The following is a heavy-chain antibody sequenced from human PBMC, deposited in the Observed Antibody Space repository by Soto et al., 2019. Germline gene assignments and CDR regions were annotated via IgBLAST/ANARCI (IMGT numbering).Heavy chain of an antibody. D-gene: IGHD3-10*01. CDR2: IYYSGST. J-gene: IGHJ4*02. CDR3: ARDSYRMVRGVIR. V-gene: IGHV4-30-4*01. Sequence: QVQLQESGPGLVKPSQTLSLTCTVSGGSISSGDYYWSWIRQPPGKGLEWIGYIYYSGSTYYNPSLRSRVTISVDTSKNQFYLKLSCVTAADTAVYYCARDSYRMVRGVIRWGQGTLVTVSS. CDR1: GGSISSGDYY.